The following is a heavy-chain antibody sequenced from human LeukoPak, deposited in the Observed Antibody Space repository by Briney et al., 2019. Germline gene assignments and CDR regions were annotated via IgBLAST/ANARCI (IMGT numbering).Heavy chain of an antibody. CDR2: ITGSGLTI. J-gene: IGHJ4*02. V-gene: IGHV3-48*03. CDR1: GFPFAEYGMKSFADYE. CDR3: ARAYWGYFDY. D-gene: IGHD3-16*01. Sequence: GRSLRLACAASGFPFAEYGMKSFADYEMNWVRQALGKGLEWISYITGSGLTIYYAYSVTGTFTISRDNAKSSVYLQTNSLRAEDTAVHYCARAYWGYFDYWGQGSLVTVSA.